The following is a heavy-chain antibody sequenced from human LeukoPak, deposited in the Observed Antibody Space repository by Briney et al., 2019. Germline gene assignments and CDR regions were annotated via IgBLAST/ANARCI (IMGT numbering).Heavy chain of an antibody. J-gene: IGHJ6*03. CDR3: AKGNTILLYYYYYMDV. CDR1: GFTFSNYW. Sequence: GGSLRLSCAASGFTFSNYWMHWVRQAPGKGLVWVSRINTDGSSTSYADSVKGRFTISRDNAKNTLYLQMNSLRAEDTAVYYCAKGNTILLYYYYYMDVWGKGTTVTVSS. V-gene: IGHV3-74*01. CDR2: INTDGSST. D-gene: IGHD3-3*01.